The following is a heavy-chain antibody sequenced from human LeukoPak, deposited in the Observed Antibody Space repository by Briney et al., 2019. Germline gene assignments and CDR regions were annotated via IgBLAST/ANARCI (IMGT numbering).Heavy chain of an antibody. Sequence: XSXFTFXXXXXSXXXXXXXXXXXXXSAISGSGGSTYYADSVKGRFTISRDNSKNTLYLQMNSLRAEDTAVYYCAKEFIAAAGYFDYWGQGTLVTVSS. V-gene: IGHV3-23*01. D-gene: IGHD6-13*01. CDR3: AKEFIAAAGYFDY. CDR1: XFTFXXXX. CDR2: ISGSGGST. J-gene: IGHJ4*02.